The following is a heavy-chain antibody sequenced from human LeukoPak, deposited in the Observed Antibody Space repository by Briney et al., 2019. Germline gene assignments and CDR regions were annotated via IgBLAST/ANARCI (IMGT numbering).Heavy chain of an antibody. CDR1: GFTFSSYA. Sequence: PGGSLRLSCAASGFTFSSYAMTCVRQAPGKGLEWVSTISGGGSTYYADSVKGRFTISRDNSKNTLYLQVNSLRAEDTAVYYCANSERSNWNYYFDYWGQGTLVTVSS. CDR2: ISGGGST. D-gene: IGHD1-1*01. CDR3: ANSERSNWNYYFDY. J-gene: IGHJ4*02. V-gene: IGHV3-23*01.